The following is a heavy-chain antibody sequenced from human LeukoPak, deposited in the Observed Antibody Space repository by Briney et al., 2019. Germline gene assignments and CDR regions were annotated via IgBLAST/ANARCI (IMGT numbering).Heavy chain of an antibody. CDR1: GYIFTSYD. CDR3: ARGPRGWRDY. Sequence: ASVKISCKASGYIFTSYDINWVRQATGRGLEWMGWMNPNSGNTGYAQKFQGRVTMTRNTSISTAYMELSSLRSEDTAVYYCARGPRGWRDYWGQGTLVTVSS. J-gene: IGHJ4*02. V-gene: IGHV1-8*01. CDR2: MNPNSGNT. D-gene: IGHD6-19*01.